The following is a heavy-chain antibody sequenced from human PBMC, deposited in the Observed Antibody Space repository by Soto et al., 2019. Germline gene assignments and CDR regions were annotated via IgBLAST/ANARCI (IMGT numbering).Heavy chain of an antibody. J-gene: IGHJ5*02. Sequence: QVQLQESGPGLVKPSQTLSLTCTVSGGSISSGGYYWSWIRQHPGKGLEWIGYIYNSGSTYYIPSPKSRVTITADTSKNQFYLKLSSVTAADTAVYFCARDPAPWGQGTLVTVSS. CDR2: IYNSGST. V-gene: IGHV4-31*03. CDR3: ARDPAP. CDR1: GGSISSGGYY.